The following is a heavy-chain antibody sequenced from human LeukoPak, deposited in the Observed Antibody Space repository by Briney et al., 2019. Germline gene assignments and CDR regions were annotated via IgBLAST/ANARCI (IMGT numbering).Heavy chain of an antibody. J-gene: IGHJ3*02. Sequence: ASVKVSCKASGYTFTSYGISRVREAPGQGLDWRGWSSAYNGNTNYEQKFQGRVNMTTDTSTSTAYMELRSLRSDDTALYYCARAESLYGGNLAAAFDIWGQGTMVTVS. D-gene: IGHD4-23*01. CDR3: ARAESLYGGNLAAAFDI. V-gene: IGHV1-18*01. CDR1: GYTFTSYG. CDR2: SSAYNGNT.